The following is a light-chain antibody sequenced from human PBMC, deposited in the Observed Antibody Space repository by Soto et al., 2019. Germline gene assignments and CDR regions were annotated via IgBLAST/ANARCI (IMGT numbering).Light chain of an antibody. CDR3: CSYAGNYTLL. Sequence: QSALTQPRSVSGSPGQSVTVSCTGTSRDVGIYNYVSWYQQRPGTAPKVMIYDVTKRPSGVPDRFSGSKSANTASLTISGLQADDKADYYCCSYAGNYTLLFGGGTQLTVL. J-gene: IGLJ2*01. V-gene: IGLV2-11*01. CDR2: DVT. CDR1: SRDVGIYNY.